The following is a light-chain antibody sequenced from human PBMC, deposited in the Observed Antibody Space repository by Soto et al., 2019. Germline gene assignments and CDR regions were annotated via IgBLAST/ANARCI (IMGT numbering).Light chain of an antibody. Sequence: EIVMTQSPATLSVSPGERATLSCRASHSVSTSLAWYQQKPGQAPRLLIHGASTRATGVPDRFSGSGSGTEFTLTISSLQTEDFAVYHCQQYNNWPPMYTFGQGTKLEIK. J-gene: IGKJ2*01. CDR2: GAS. CDR3: QQYNNWPPMYT. V-gene: IGKV3-15*01. CDR1: HSVSTS.